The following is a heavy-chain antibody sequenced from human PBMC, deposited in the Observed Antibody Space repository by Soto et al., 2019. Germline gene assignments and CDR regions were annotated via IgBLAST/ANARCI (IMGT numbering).Heavy chain of an antibody. D-gene: IGHD4-4*01. Sequence: ASVKVACKASGYTFTSYAMHWVRQTTGQRLEWMGWINAGNGNTKYSQKFQGRVTITRDTSASTAYMELSSLRSEDTAVYYCASSYSNYALIDYYYYGMDVWGQGTTVTVSS. J-gene: IGHJ6*02. CDR1: GYTFTSYA. CDR2: INAGNGNT. V-gene: IGHV1-3*01. CDR3: ASSYSNYALIDYYYYGMDV.